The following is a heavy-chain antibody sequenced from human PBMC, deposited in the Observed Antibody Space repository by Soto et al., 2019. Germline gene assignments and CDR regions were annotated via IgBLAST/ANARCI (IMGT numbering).Heavy chain of an antibody. V-gene: IGHV1-18*01. CDR2: ISPYNGNT. Sequence: WASVKVSCKASGYTFTSYGISWVRQAPGQGFEWMGWISPYNGNTKYAEKVRGRVTLTTDISTSTTYMEVRSLRSDDTAVYYCARDRITIFDRDDMDVWGQGTTVTVSS. D-gene: IGHD3-3*01. J-gene: IGHJ6*02. CDR3: ARDRITIFDRDDMDV. CDR1: GYTFTSYG.